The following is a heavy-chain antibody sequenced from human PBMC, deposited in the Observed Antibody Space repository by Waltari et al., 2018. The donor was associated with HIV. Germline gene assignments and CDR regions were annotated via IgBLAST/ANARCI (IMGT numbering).Heavy chain of an antibody. CDR1: GGSISSYT. CDR3: ARTGLTYYFDY. Sequence: QVQLQESGPGLVKPSETLSLTCTVSGGSISSYTWRWIRQPPGKGLEWNGYSYYSGSTNYDPALRSRVTISVDTSKNQVSLKLSSVTAADTAVYYCARTGLTYYFDYWGQGTLVTVSS. J-gene: IGHJ4*02. V-gene: IGHV4-59*08. D-gene: IGHD3-9*01. CDR2: SYYSGST.